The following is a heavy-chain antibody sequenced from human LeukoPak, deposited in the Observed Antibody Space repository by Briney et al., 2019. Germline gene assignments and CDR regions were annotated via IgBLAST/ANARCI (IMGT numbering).Heavy chain of an antibody. CDR2: FGGGGIAT. Sequence: GESLRLSCAASGFIFSYYAMCWVRQARGRGLEWVTTFGGGGIATYYADSVKGRFTISRNNSKNTLYLQMNILRAEDTALYYGAKDRGQIYYNYYMDVWGKGTTVTVSS. CDR3: AKDRGQIYYNYYMDV. J-gene: IGHJ6*03. D-gene: IGHD3-10*01. V-gene: IGHV3-23*01. CDR1: GFIFSYYA.